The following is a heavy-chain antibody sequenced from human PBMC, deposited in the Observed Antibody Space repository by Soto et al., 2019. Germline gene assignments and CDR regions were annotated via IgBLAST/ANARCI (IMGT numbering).Heavy chain of an antibody. CDR1: GGTFSSYT. J-gene: IGHJ3*02. Sequence: QVQLVQSGAEVKKPGSSVKVSCKASGGTFSSYTISWVRQAPGQGLEWMGRIIPILGIANYAQKFQGRVTITADKSTSTAYMGLSSLRSEDTAVYYCARAGYCSGGSCYSDAFDIWGQGTMVTVSS. D-gene: IGHD2-15*01. CDR2: IIPILGIA. CDR3: ARAGYCSGGSCYSDAFDI. V-gene: IGHV1-69*02.